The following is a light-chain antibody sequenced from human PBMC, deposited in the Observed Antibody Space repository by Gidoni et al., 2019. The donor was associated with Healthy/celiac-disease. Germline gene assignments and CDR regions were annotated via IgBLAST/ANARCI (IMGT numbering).Light chain of an antibody. J-gene: IGLJ2*01. V-gene: IGLV7-43*01. CDR1: TGAVTSGYY. CDR3: LLYYGGAQL. Sequence: QTVVTQEPSLTVSPGGTVTLTCASSTGAVTSGYYPNWFQQKPGQAPRALSYSTSNKHSWTPARFSGSLLGGKAALTLSGVQPEDEAEYYCLLYYGGAQLFGGGTKLTVL. CDR2: STS.